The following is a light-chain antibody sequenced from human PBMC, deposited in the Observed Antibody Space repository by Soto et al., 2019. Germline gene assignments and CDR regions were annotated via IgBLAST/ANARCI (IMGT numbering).Light chain of an antibody. CDR1: QGIRNY. CDR3: QNYDSAPFT. V-gene: IGKV1-27*01. Sequence: DIQMTQSPSSLSASVGDRVTITCRASQGIRNYLAWYQQKPGKVPKLLIYAASTLQSGVPSRFSSGGSGTDFTFTISSLQPDDVATYYCQNYDSAPFTFGPGTKVDIK. J-gene: IGKJ3*01. CDR2: AAS.